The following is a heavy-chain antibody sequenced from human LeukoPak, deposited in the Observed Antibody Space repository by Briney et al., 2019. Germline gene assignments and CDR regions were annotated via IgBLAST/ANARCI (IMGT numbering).Heavy chain of an antibody. V-gene: IGHV4-30-4*08. CDR2: IYYSGST. CDR3: ARVQYQLLSLGAFDI. J-gene: IGHJ3*02. CDR1: GGSISSGSYY. Sequence: KSSETLSLTCTVSGGSISSGSYYWGWIRQPPGKGLEWIGYIYYSGSTYYNPSLKSRVTISVDTSKNQFSLKLSSVTAADTAVYYCARVQYQLLSLGAFDIWGQGTMVTVSS. D-gene: IGHD2-2*01.